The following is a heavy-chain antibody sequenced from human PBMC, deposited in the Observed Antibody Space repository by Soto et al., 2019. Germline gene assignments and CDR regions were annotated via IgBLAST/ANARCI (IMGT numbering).Heavy chain of an antibody. V-gene: IGHV4-61*01. Sequence: QVQLQESGPGLVKPSETLSLTCTVSGGSVSSGSYYWSWFRQPPRKGLQWLGYIYYRGSTNNNPSRKSRGTISADTSKNQFSLKLSSVTAADTAVYYCARTPTRKWLVRSYWYFDLWGRGTLVTVSS. J-gene: IGHJ2*01. D-gene: IGHD6-19*01. CDR1: GGSVSSGSYY. CDR2: IYYRGST. CDR3: ARTPTRKWLVRSYWYFDL.